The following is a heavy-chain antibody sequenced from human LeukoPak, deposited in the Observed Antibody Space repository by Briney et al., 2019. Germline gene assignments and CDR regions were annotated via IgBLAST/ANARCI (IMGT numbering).Heavy chain of an antibody. CDR2: ISSSGTGI. Sequence: GGSLRLSCTGSGFTFSNYEMNWVRQAPGKGPEWIAYISSSGTGIYYADSVKGRFTIPRDNANLYLQMSSLRAEDTSLYYCARSKKVGDDSFEYWGQGTLVTVSS. CDR1: GFTFSNYE. D-gene: IGHD3-10*01. V-gene: IGHV3-48*03. CDR3: ARSKKVGDDSFEY. J-gene: IGHJ4*02.